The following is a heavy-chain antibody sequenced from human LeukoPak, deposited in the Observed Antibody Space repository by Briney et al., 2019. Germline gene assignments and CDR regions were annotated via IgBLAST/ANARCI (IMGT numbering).Heavy chain of an antibody. D-gene: IGHD1-26*01. CDR2: IKRDGSES. V-gene: IGHV3-7*05. CDR3: ERDHEGALDY. J-gene: IGHJ4*02. CDR1: GFTFSNYW. Sequence: PGGSLRLSCAASGFTFSNYWMSWVRQAPGKGLEWVANIKRDGSESHYVDSLKGRFTISRDNAKNSLYLQMNSLRAEDTAVHYCERDHEGALDYWGQGTQVTVSS.